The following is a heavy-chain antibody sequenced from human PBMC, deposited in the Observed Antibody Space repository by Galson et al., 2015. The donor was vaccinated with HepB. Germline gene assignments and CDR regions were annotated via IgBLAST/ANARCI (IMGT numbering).Heavy chain of an antibody. CDR1: GGTFNNYD. CDR2: IIPLFNTP. V-gene: IGHV1-69*06. J-gene: IGHJ4*02. D-gene: IGHD2-15*01. CDR3: ARDRVVAGAGGGSLQE. Sequence: SVKVSCKASGGTFNNYDISWVRQAPGQGLEWMGGIIPLFNTPNYAQKLQGRVTITADRSTSTAYMELSSLRSEDTAVYYCARDRVVAGAGGGSLQEWGQGTLVTVSS.